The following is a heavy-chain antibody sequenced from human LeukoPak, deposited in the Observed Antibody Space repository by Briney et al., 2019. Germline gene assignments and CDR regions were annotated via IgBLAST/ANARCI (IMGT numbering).Heavy chain of an antibody. J-gene: IGHJ4*02. V-gene: IGHV3-53*01. CDR3: ARDCCNSAWYSD. CDR2: IYSDSNT. Sequence: PGGPLRLSCAASGFTVSSNFMTWVRQAPGKGLEWVSLIYSDSNTYYADSVKGRFTISRDNSKNTLYLQMNSLRAEDTAVYYCARDCCNSAWYSDWGQGTLVTVSS. D-gene: IGHD2/OR15-2a*01. CDR1: GFTVSSNF.